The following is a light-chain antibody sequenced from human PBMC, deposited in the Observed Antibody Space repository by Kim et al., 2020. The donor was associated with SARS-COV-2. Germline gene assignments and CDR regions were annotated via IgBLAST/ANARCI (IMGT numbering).Light chain of an antibody. CDR3: NSRANRDNHVL. CDR2: GKN. J-gene: IGLJ1*01. V-gene: IGLV3-19*01. CDR1: SLRSYY. Sequence: SSELTQDPVVSVALGQTVRITCQGDSLRSYYATWYQQKPGQAPLLVIYGKNNRPSGIPDRFSGSTSGSTASLTITGAQAEDEADYSCNSRANRDNHVLFG.